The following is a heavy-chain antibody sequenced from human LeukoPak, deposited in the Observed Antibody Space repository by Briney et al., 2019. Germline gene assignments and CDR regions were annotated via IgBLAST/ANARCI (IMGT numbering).Heavy chain of an antibody. CDR3: ARRFGGYYYYMDV. V-gene: IGHV4-34*01. Sequence: SETLSLTCAVYGGSFSGYYWSWIRQPPGKGLEWIGEINHSGSTNYNPSLKSRVTISVDTSKNQFSLKLSSVTAADTAVYYCARRFGGYYYYMDVWGKGTTVTVSS. CDR2: INHSGST. J-gene: IGHJ6*03. D-gene: IGHD3-10*01. CDR1: GGSFSGYY.